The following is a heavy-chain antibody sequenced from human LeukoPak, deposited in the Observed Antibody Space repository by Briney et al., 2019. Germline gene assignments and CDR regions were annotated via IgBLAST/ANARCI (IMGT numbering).Heavy chain of an antibody. D-gene: IGHD6-13*01. CDR2: IYTSGST. V-gene: IGHV4-4*07. J-gene: IGHJ4*02. CDR3: AREGGAAGAFDY. CDR1: GGSISSYY. Sequence: SVTLSLTCTVSGGSISSYYWSWIRQPAGRGLEGIGRIYTSGSTNYNPSLKSRVTMSVDTSKNQFSLKLSSVTAADTAVYYCAREGGAAGAFDYWGQGTLVTVSS.